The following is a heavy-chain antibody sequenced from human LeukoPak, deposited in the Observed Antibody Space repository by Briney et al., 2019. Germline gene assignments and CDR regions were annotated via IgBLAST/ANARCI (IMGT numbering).Heavy chain of an antibody. D-gene: IGHD5-18*01. V-gene: IGHV4-38-2*01. Sequence: SESLTLTCAASGYSISSGYYWGWLRQPPGKGLEWIGIIYHSGSTYYNPSLKSRVTISIDTSKNQFSLKLNSVTAADTAVYYCARGYSYGRTYYFDYWGQGTLVTVSS. CDR3: ARGYSYGRTYYFDY. J-gene: IGHJ4*02. CDR1: GYSISSGYY. CDR2: IYHSGST.